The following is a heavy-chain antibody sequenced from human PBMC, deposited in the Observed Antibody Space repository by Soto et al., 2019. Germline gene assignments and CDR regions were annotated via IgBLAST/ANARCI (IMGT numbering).Heavy chain of an antibody. CDR2: ISYDGSNK. V-gene: IGHV3-30*18. CDR1: GFTFSSYG. J-gene: IGHJ4*02. CDR3: AKGLRFLEWSYFDY. Sequence: GGTLRLSCAASGFTFSSYGMHWVRQAPGKGLEWVAVISYDGSNKYYADSVKGRFTISRDNSKNTLYLQMNSLRAGDTAVYYCAKGLRFLEWSYFDYWGQGTLVTVSS. D-gene: IGHD3-3*01.